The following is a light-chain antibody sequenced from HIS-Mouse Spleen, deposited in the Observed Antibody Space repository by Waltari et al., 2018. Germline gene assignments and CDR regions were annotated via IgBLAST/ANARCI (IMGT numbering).Light chain of an antibody. J-gene: IGLJ3*02. CDR2: EGR. CDR3: CSYAGSSTV. Sequence: QSALTQPASVSGSPGQSITISCPGTSSDVGSYNLVSWYQQPPGKAPKLMIYEGRKRPSGVSNRFSGSKSGNTASLTISGLQAEDEADYYCCSYAGSSTVFGGGTKLTVL. V-gene: IGLV2-23*01. CDR1: SSDVGSYNL.